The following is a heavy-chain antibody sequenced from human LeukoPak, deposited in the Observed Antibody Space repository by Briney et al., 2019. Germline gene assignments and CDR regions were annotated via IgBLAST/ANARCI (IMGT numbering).Heavy chain of an antibody. CDR2: IYYSGST. CDR1: GGSVSSGSYY. D-gene: IGHD3-9*01. J-gene: IGHJ4*02. Sequence: SETPFLTCTVSGGSVSSGSYYWSWIRQPPGKGLEWIGYIYYSGSTNYNPSLKSRVTISVDTSKNQFSLKLSSVTAADTAVYYCASTYYDILTGYVYWGQGTLVTVSS. CDR3: ASTYYDILTGYVY. V-gene: IGHV4-61*01.